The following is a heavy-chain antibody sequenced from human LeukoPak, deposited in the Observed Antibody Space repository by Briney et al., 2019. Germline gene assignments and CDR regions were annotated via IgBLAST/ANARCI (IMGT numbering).Heavy chain of an antibody. CDR1: GFTFNTYA. V-gene: IGHV3-23*01. D-gene: IGHD4-23*01. J-gene: IGHJ4*02. CDR3: ARSRGGSW. CDR2: ISGRDGGT. Sequence: GGSLRLSCAASGFTFNTYAMSWVRQAPGKGLEWVSGISGRDGGTYYADSVKGRFTISRDNSKNTLYLQMNSLRVEDTAIYYCARSRGGSWWGQGTLVTVSS.